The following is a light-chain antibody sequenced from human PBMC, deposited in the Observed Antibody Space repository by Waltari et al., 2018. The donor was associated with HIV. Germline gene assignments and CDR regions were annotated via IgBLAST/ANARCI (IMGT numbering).Light chain of an antibody. CDR3: QQSYSMVT. V-gene: IGKV1-39*01. J-gene: IGKJ4*01. CDR1: QSISSY. Sequence: DIQMTQSPSSLSASVGDRVPITCRASQSISSYLHWYQQKPGKAPKLLIYAASSLQSGVPSRFSGSGSGTDFTLTISSLQPEDFATYYCQQSYSMVTFGGGTKVEIK. CDR2: AAS.